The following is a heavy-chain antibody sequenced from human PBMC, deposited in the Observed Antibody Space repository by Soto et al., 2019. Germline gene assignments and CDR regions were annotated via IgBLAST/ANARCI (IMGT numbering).Heavy chain of an antibody. D-gene: IGHD3-10*01. Sequence: QVQLVQSGAEVKKPGASVKVSCKASGYTFTSYGISWVRQAPGQGLEWMGWISAYNGNTNYAQKLQGRVTMTTDTSTGTAYMELRSLRSDDTAVYYCARDRFPGVRGVYYYGMDVWGQGTTVTVSS. CDR2: ISAYNGNT. CDR1: GYTFTSYG. CDR3: ARDRFPGVRGVYYYGMDV. V-gene: IGHV1-18*01. J-gene: IGHJ6*02.